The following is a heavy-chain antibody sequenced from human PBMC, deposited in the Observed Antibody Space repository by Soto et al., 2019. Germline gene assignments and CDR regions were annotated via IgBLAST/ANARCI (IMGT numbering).Heavy chain of an antibody. V-gene: IGHV3-30*09. CDR2: ISYDGSNK. CDR1: GFTFSSYA. D-gene: IGHD3-22*01. CDR3: ARDLMIVVVITTFAFHI. Sequence: QVQLVESGGGVVQPGRSLRLSCAASGFTFSSYAMHWVRQAPGKGLEWVAVISYDGSNKYYADSVKGRFAISRDNSKNTLYLQMNSLRAEDTAVYYCARDLMIVVVITTFAFHIWGQGTMVTVSS. J-gene: IGHJ3*02.